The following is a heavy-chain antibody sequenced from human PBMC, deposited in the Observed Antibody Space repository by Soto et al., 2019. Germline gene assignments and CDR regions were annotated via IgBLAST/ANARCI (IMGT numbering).Heavy chain of an antibody. Sequence: QVQLVESGGGVVQPGRSLRLSCAASGFTFSSYGMHWVRQAPGKGLEWVAVIWYDGSNKYYADSVKGRFTISRDNSKNTLYLQMNSLRAEDTAVYYCARDRGYSYGNYFDYWGQGTLVTVSS. CDR1: GFTFSSYG. V-gene: IGHV3-33*01. J-gene: IGHJ4*02. D-gene: IGHD5-18*01. CDR3: ARDRGYSYGNYFDY. CDR2: IWYDGSNK.